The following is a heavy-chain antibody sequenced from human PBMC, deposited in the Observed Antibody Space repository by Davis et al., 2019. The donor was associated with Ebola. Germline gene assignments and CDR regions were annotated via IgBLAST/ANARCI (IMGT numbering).Heavy chain of an antibody. Sequence: GESLKVSCKDSGNSFSSHWIGWVRQMPGKGLEWMGIIYTGDSDTRYSPSFRGQVTISADKSMKTAFLQWSSLKASDTAMYYCASLRRTITGMDDAFDIWGQGTMATVSP. CDR2: IYTGDSDT. D-gene: IGHD1-20*01. CDR3: ASLRRTITGMDDAFDI. V-gene: IGHV5-51*01. CDR1: GNSFSSHW. J-gene: IGHJ3*02.